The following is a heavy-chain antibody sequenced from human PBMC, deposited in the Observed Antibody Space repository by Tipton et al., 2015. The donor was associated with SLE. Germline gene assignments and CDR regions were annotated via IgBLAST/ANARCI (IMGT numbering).Heavy chain of an antibody. CDR2: IDSNGNHI. J-gene: IGHJ4*01. CDR3: AKLGRAAADYYFDS. Sequence: GSLRLSCTASEFSFSTYTMNWVRQAPGMGLEWLSSIDSNGNHIYYADSVKGRFTISRDNAKNSLYLQMNSLRAEDTAVYYCAKLGRAAADYYFDSWGHGTLVTVSS. CDR1: EFSFSTYT. V-gene: IGHV3-21*01. D-gene: IGHD6-13*01.